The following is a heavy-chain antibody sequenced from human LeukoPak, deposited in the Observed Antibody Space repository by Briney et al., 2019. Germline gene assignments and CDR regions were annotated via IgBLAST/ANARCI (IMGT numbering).Heavy chain of an antibody. CDR1: GFSVSNNY. Sequence: GGSLRLSCVVSGFSVSNNYVSWVRQAPGKGLEWVSMISSGGTTYYADSVKGRFTISRDISENTLYLQINTLRAEDTAVYYCARDNNWAYGSGSYHLYWGQGTLVTVSS. CDR3: ARDNNWAYGSGSYHLY. J-gene: IGHJ4*02. V-gene: IGHV3-66*01. CDR2: ISSGGTT. D-gene: IGHD3-10*01.